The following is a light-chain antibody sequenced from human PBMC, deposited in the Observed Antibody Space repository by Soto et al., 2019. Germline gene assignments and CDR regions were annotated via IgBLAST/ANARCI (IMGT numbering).Light chain of an antibody. Sequence: QCALAQPPSVSAAPGQKVTISCSGSSSNIGNNYVSWYQQLPGTAPKLLIYDNNKRPSGIPDRFSGSKSGTSATLGITGLQTGDEADYYCGTWDSSLSALYVFGTGTKVTVL. CDR1: SSNIGNNY. V-gene: IGLV1-51*01. J-gene: IGLJ1*01. CDR3: GTWDSSLSALYV. CDR2: DNN.